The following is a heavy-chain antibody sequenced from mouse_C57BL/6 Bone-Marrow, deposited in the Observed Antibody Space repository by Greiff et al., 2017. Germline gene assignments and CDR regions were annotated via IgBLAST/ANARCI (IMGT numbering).Heavy chain of an antibody. Sequence: EVKLVESGEGLVKPGGSLKLSCAASGFTFSSYAMSWVRQTPEKRLEWVAYISSGGDYIYYADTVKGRFTISRDNARNTLYLQMRSLKSEDTAMYYCTRGYYSNYDYFDYWGQGTTLTVSS. CDR3: TRGYYSNYDYFDY. D-gene: IGHD2-5*01. J-gene: IGHJ2*01. CDR1: GFTFSSYA. V-gene: IGHV5-9-1*02. CDR2: ISSGGDYI.